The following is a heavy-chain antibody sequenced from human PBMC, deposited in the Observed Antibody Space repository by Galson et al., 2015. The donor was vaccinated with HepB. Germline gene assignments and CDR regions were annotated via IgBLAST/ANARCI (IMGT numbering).Heavy chain of an antibody. J-gene: IGHJ6*02. CDR2: IGSAGDT. D-gene: IGHD3-3*01. CDR1: GFTFSNYD. Sequence: SLRLSCAASGFTFSNYDMHWVRQLTGKGLEWVSTIGSAGDTHYSGSVKGRFTISRENAKNSLYLQMDSLRAGDTAVYYCARERPHSYDFWSDYTEPSFENGMDVWGQGTTVTVSS. V-gene: IGHV3-13*01. CDR3: ARERPHSYDFWSDYTEPSFENGMDV.